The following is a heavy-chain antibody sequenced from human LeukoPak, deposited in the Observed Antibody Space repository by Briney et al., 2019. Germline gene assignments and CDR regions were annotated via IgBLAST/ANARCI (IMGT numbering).Heavy chain of an antibody. D-gene: IGHD5-18*01. CDR1: GFTFSSYG. V-gene: IGHV3-30*18. J-gene: IGHJ4*02. CDR3: AKLRGYNDY. CDR2: ISYDGSNK. Sequence: GGSLRLSCAASGFTFSSYGMHWVRRAPGKGLEWVAVISYDGSNKYYADSVKGRFTISRDNSKNTLYLQMNSLRAEDTAVYYCAKLRGYNDYWGQGTLVTVSS.